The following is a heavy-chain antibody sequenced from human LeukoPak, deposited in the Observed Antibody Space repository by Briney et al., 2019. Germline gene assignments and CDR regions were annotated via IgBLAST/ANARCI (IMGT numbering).Heavy chain of an antibody. CDR1: GYSFTSYW. J-gene: IGHJ4*02. Sequence: GESLKISCKGSGYSFTSYWIGWVRQMPGKGLEWMGIIYPGDSDTRYSPSFQGQVTISAVKSVSTAYLQWSSLKASDTAMYYCARQGGGYSYGSYYFDYWGQGTLVTVSS. CDR3: ARQGGGYSYGSYYFDY. V-gene: IGHV5-51*01. D-gene: IGHD5-18*01. CDR2: IYPGDSDT.